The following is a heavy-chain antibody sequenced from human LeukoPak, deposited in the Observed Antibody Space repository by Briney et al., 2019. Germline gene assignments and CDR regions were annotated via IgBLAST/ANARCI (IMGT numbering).Heavy chain of an antibody. D-gene: IGHD2-2*01. CDR1: GYTFTSYD. V-gene: IGHV1-2*02. Sequence: GASVKVSCKASGYTFTSYDINWVRQATGQGLEWMGWMNPNSGGTNYAQKFQGRVTMTRDTSISTAYMELSRLRSDDTAVYYCARDRIQRYCSSTSCSNWFDPWGQGTLVTVSS. CDR3: ARDRIQRYCSSTSCSNWFDP. J-gene: IGHJ5*02. CDR2: MNPNSGGT.